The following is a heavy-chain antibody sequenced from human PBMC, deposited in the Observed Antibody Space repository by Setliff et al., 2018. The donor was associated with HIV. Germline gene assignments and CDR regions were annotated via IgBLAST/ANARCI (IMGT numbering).Heavy chain of an antibody. CDR1: GGSISSYY. CDR3: ARDGFWSGYIDY. J-gene: IGHJ4*02. CDR2: IYTSGST. D-gene: IGHD3-3*01. Sequence: SETLSLTCAVSGGSISSYYWSWIRQPAGKGLEWIGRIYTSGSTNYNPSLKSRVTMSVDTSKNQFSLKLSSVTAADTAVYYCARDGFWSGYIDYWGQGTLVTVSS. V-gene: IGHV4-4*07.